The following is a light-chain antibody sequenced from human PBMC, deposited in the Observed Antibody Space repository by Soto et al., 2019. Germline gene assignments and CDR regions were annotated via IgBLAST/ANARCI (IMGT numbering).Light chain of an antibody. CDR1: QGISSY. Sequence: DIRLTQSPSFLSASVADRVTITCRASQGISSYLAWYQQKPGKAPKLLIYAASTLQSGVPSRFSGSGSGTEFTLTISSLQPEDFATYYCQQLNSYPGVTFGLGTKVDIK. J-gene: IGKJ3*01. CDR3: QQLNSYPGVT. V-gene: IGKV1-9*01. CDR2: AAS.